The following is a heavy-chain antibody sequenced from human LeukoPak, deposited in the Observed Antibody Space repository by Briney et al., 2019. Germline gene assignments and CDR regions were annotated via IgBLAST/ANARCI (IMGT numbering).Heavy chain of an antibody. CDR2: IVHDGNNK. CDR3: AKDWGSKFASGSSYLDS. CDR1: GFTFSSYG. J-gene: IGHJ4*02. V-gene: IGHV3-30*18. Sequence: GGSLRLSCAASGFTFSSYGMHWVRQAPGKGLEWVAVIVHDGNNKFYADSVKGRFTISRDNSKSTLYLQMNGLKPEDTAVYFCAKDWGSKFASGSSYLDSWGQGTLVTVSS. D-gene: IGHD3-10*01.